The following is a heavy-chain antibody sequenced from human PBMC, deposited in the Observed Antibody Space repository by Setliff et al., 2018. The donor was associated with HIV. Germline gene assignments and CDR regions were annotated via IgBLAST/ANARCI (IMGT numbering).Heavy chain of an antibody. V-gene: IGHV1-18*01. D-gene: IGHD1-26*01. CDR3: ARALGGIYPGSFDY. J-gene: IGHJ4*02. CDR2: ISAYNGNT. Sequence: GASVKVSCKASGYTFSSYGISWVRQAPGQGLEWMGWISAYNGNTNYAQKFQGRVTMTTDTSTSTAYMEVRSLRADDTAVYYCARALGGIYPGSFDYWGQGTLVTVSS. CDR1: GYTFSSYG.